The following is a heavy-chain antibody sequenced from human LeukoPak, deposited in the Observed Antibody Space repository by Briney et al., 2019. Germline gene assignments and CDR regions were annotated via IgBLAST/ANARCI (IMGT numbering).Heavy chain of an antibody. J-gene: IGHJ6*02. CDR1: GGTFSSYA. CDR2: IIPTFGTA. D-gene: IGHD2-15*01. CDR3: ARSPFYCSGGSCYPTLYYYYYGMDV. V-gene: IGHV1-69*13. Sequence: SVKVSCKASGGTFSSYAISWVRQAPGQGLEWMGGIIPTFGTANYAQKFQGRVTITADESTSTAYMELSSLRSEDTAVYYCARSPFYCSGGSCYPTLYYYYYGMDVWGQGTTVTVSS.